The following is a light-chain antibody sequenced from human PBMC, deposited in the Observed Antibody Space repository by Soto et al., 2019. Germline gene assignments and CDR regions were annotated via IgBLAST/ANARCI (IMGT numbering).Light chain of an antibody. CDR1: QVISNY. CDR3: IQHNSYPFN. J-gene: IGKJ5*01. Sequence: DSQMHQSPSAMSSAVVYKFPITFLASQVISNYLVWFKQKPGKVPKRLIYAASSLQSGVPSRFSGSGSGKEFTLTISSLQNEDFENYYCIQHNSYPFNCGQGTRLALK. CDR2: AAS. V-gene: IGKV1-17*03.